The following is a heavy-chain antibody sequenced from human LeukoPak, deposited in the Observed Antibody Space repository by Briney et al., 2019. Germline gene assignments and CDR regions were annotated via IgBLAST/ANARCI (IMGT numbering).Heavy chain of an antibody. CDR2: IYYSGST. D-gene: IGHD6-19*01. CDR1: GGSISGYY. J-gene: IGHJ4*02. Sequence: SETLSLTCSVSGGSISGYYWSWIRQPPGQGLEWIGYIYYSGSTNYNPSLKSRVTISVDTSKNQFSLKLRSVTAADTAVYYCARVGGGSSGWYPWGQGTLVTVSS. CDR3: ARVGGGSSGWYP. V-gene: IGHV4-59*01.